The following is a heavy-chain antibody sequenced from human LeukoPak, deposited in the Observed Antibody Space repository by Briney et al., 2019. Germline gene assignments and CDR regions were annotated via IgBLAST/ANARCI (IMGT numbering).Heavy chain of an antibody. Sequence: GSLRLSCAASGFTFSNAWMSWVRQAPGKGLEWVGRIKRKTDGGTTDYAAPVKGRFTISRDNSKNTLYLQMNSLRAEDTAVYYCARRGLYDSSGYPYYWGQGTLVTVSS. J-gene: IGHJ4*02. CDR3: ARRGLYDSSGYPYY. CDR2: IKRKTDGGTT. V-gene: IGHV3-15*01. CDR1: GFTFSNAW. D-gene: IGHD3-22*01.